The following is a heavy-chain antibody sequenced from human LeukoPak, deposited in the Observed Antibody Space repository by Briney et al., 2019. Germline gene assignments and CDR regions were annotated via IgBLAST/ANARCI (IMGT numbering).Heavy chain of an antibody. CDR2: IYYSGST. D-gene: IGHD3-22*01. CDR3: ARGPRGYYDSSGYRYYFDY. V-gene: IGHV4-30-4*08. CDR1: GGSISSYY. Sequence: SETLSLTCTVSGGSISSYYWSWIRQPPGKGLEWIGYIYYSGSTYYNPSLKSRVTISVDTSKNQFSLKLSSVTAADTAVYYCARGPRGYYDSSGYRYYFDYWGQGTLVTVSS. J-gene: IGHJ4*02.